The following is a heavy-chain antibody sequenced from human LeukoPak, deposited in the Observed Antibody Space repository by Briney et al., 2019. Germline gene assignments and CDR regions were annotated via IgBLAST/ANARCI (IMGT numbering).Heavy chain of an antibody. CDR1: GYTFTDYH. V-gene: IGHV1-2*02. Sequence: ASVKVSCKASGYTFTDYHMHWVRQAPGQGLEWMGWINPNSGGTDYAQRFQGRVTMTRDTSISTAYIELNRLRSDDTAVYYCARGYCSGGRCSGAWFDPWGQGTLVTVSS. J-gene: IGHJ5*02. CDR2: INPNSGGT. CDR3: ARGYCSGGRCSGAWFDP. D-gene: IGHD2-15*01.